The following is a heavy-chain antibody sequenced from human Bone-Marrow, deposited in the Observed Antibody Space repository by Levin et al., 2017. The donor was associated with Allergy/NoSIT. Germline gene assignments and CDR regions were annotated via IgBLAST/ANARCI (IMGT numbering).Heavy chain of an antibody. Sequence: SCAASGFTFNDYWMTWVRQAPGKGLEWVANMKEDGSEKYYVDSVKGRFTMSRDNAKNSVYLQMSSLRAEDTAVYYCASGGMWVDFDYWGQGTLVSVSS. D-gene: IGHD1-26*01. CDR1: GFTFNDYW. CDR3: ASGGMWVDFDY. J-gene: IGHJ4*02. V-gene: IGHV3-7*01. CDR2: MKEDGSEK.